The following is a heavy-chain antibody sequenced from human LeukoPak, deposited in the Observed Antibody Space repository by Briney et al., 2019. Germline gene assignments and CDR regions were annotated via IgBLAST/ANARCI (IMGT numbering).Heavy chain of an antibody. CDR2: LGGSGGST. Sequence: GGSLRLSCAAAGFTFSSYAMSWVRQAPGKGLEWVSALGGSGGSTYYADSVKGRFTISRDNSKNTLYLQMNSLRAEDTAVYYCANVLFQAETVIRYFDWLLLVSFDYWGQGTLVAVSS. D-gene: IGHD3-9*01. V-gene: IGHV3-23*01. CDR3: ANVLFQAETVIRYFDWLLLVSFDY. J-gene: IGHJ4*02. CDR1: GFTFSSYA.